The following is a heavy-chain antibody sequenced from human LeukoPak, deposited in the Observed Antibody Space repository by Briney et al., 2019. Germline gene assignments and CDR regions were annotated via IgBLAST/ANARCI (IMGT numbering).Heavy chain of an antibody. D-gene: IGHD3-22*01. CDR3: ARVTTMIVVAPGDY. V-gene: IGHV3-7*01. CDR1: GFTFSSYW. CDR2: IKQDGSEN. J-gene: IGHJ4*02. Sequence: PGGSLRLSCVASGFTFSSYWMSWFRQAPGKGLEWVANIKQDGSENHYVDSVKGRFTISRDNGKNSLYLQMNSLRVDDTAVYYCARVTTMIVVAPGDYWGQGTLVTVSS.